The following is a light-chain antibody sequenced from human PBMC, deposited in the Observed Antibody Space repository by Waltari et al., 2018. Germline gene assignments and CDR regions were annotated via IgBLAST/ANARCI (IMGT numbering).Light chain of an antibody. CDR1: SSDLGGYNF. CDR2: EGT. Sequence: QSALTQPASVSGSPGQSITISCTGTSSDLGGYNFVSWYQQHPGKAPKVLIYEGTKRPSGISNRFSGSKSGSTASLTISGLQAEDEADYYCCSYAGRITVVVCGGGTKLTVL. J-gene: IGLJ2*01. V-gene: IGLV2-23*01. CDR3: CSYAGRITVVV.